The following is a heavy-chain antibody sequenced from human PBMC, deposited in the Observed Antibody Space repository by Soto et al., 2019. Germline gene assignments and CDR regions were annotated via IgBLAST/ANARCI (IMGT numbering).Heavy chain of an antibody. CDR1: GGSISSGGYS. V-gene: IGHV4-30-2*01. CDR2: IYHSGST. D-gene: IGHD6-19*01. J-gene: IGHJ4*02. CDR3: ARGDLAVADFDY. Sequence: SETLSLTCAVSGGSISSGGYSWSWIRQPPGKGLEWIGYIYHSGSTYYNPSLKSRVTISVDRSKNQFSLKLSSVTAADTAVYYCARGDLAVADFDYWGQGTLVTVS.